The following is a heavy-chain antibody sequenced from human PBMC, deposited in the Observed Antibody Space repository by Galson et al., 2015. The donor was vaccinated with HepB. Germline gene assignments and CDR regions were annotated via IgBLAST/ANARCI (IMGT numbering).Heavy chain of an antibody. CDR2: IYWDDDK. CDR3: ARCPCSGSYYGGIDF. CDR1: GFSLSTSGVG. V-gene: IGHV2-5*02. D-gene: IGHD1-26*01. J-gene: IGHJ4*02. Sequence: PALVTPSQILTLTCHFSGFSLSTSGVGVGWIRQPPGKALEWLALIYWDDDKLYSPSRKSRLNITKDNSKNQVLLTKTNMDPVDTTTYYCARCPCSGSYYGGIDFWGQGTMVTVSS.